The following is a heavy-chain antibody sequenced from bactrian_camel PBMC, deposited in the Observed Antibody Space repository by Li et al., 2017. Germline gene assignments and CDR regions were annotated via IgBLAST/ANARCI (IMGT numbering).Heavy chain of an antibody. V-gene: IGHV3S53*01. D-gene: IGHD2*01. CDR1: GFTFRTSR. CDR2: INSDGTT. CDR3: AADVRSGAYCWFAVYNY. Sequence: VQLVESGGGSVQAGESLRLACTGSGFTFRTSRMGWYRQSPRNPCEMVSNINSDGTTIYADSVKGRFTISKDNAKNTLYLQMNSLKPEDSAMYSCAADVRSGAYCWFAVYNYWGQGTQVTVS. J-gene: IGHJ4*01.